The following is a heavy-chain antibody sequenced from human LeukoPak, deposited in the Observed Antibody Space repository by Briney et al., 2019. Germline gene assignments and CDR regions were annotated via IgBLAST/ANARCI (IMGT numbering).Heavy chain of an antibody. CDR3: ARRYGDYDPFDY. J-gene: IGHJ4*02. D-gene: IGHD4-17*01. Sequence: SETLSLSCTVSGGSISSSSFYWGWIRQPPGKGLEWIGSIYYSGSTYYNPSLKSRVTISVDTSKNQFSLKLSSVTAADTAVYYCARRYGDYDPFDYWGQGTLVTVSS. V-gene: IGHV4-39*01. CDR1: GGSISSSSFY. CDR2: IYYSGST.